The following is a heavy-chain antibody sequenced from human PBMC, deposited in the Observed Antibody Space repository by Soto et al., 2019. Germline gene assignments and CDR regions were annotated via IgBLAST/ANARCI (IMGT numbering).Heavy chain of an antibody. V-gene: IGHV1-69*13. CDR2: IIPIFGTA. CDR1: GGTFSSYA. CDR3: ARTRHDPGILYYFDY. D-gene: IGHD2-8*01. Sequence: ASVKVSCKASGGTFSSYAISWVRQAPGQGLEWMRGIIPIFGTANYAQKFQGRVTITADESTSTAYMELSSLRSEDTAVYYCARTRHDPGILYYFDYWGQGTLVTVSS. J-gene: IGHJ4*02.